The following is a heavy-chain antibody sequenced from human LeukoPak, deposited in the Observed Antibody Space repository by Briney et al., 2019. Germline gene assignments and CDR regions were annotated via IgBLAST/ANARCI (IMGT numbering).Heavy chain of an antibody. V-gene: IGHV3-30*04. D-gene: IGHD3-22*01. CDR1: GFTFSSYV. CDR3: ARDSSGYYYGESWFDP. J-gene: IGHJ5*02. Sequence: PGGSLRLSCAASGFTFSSYVMHWVRQAPGKGLEWVAIISYDGSNEYYADSVKGRFTISRDNSKNTLYLQMNSLRAEDTAVYYCARDSSGYYYGESWFDPWGQGTLVTVSS. CDR2: ISYDGSNE.